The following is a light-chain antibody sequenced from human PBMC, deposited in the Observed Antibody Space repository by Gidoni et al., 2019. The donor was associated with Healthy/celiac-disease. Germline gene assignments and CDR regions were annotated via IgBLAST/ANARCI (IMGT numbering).Light chain of an antibody. CDR2: AAS. J-gene: IGKJ4*01. Sequence: DIQMTQSPSSLSASVGDRVTITCRSSQSISSYLNWYQQKPGKAPKLLIYAASSLQSGVPSRFSVSGSGTDFTLTISSLQSEDFATYYCQQSYSTPTFGGGTKVEIK. CDR1: QSISSY. V-gene: IGKV1-39*01. CDR3: QQSYSTPT.